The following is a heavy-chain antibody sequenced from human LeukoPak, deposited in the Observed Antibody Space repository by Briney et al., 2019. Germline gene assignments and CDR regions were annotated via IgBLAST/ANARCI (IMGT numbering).Heavy chain of an antibody. CDR3: AKEPLQGIFDC. J-gene: IGHJ4*02. Sequence: GRSLRLSCAASAFTFSSYAMSWVRQAPGKGLEWVSAISGSGGSTYYADSVKGRFTISRDNSKNTLYLQMTSLSAEDTAVYYCAKEPLQGIFDCWGQGTLVTVSS. V-gene: IGHV3-23*01. CDR2: ISGSGGST. CDR1: AFTFSSYA.